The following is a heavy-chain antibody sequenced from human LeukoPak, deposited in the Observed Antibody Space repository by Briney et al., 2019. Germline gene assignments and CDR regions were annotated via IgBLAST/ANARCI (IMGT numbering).Heavy chain of an antibody. CDR3: ARSWDTAMVTGSYYYYYMDV. J-gene: IGHJ6*03. D-gene: IGHD5-18*01. CDR2: IIPIFGTA. CDR1: GGTFSSYA. V-gene: IGHV1-69*13. Sequence: SVKVSCKASGGTFSSYAISWVRQAPGQGLEWMGGIIPIFGTANYAQKFQGRVTITADESTSTAYMELSSLRSEDTVVYYCARSWDTAMVTGSYYYYYMDVWGKGTTVTVSS.